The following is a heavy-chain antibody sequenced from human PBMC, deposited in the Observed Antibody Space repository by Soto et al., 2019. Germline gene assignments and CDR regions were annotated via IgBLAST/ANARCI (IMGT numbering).Heavy chain of an antibody. D-gene: IGHD4-17*01. V-gene: IGHV1-3*01. Sequence: QVQLVQSGAEVKKPGASVKVSCKASGYTFTSYAMHWVRQAPGQRLEWMGWINAGNGNTKYSQKFQGRVTITRDTSASTAYMELSSLRSEDTAVYYCAREAPLPGDYVVLDYYYYMDVWGKGTTVTVSS. CDR1: GYTFTSYA. CDR2: INAGNGNT. J-gene: IGHJ6*03. CDR3: AREAPLPGDYVVLDYYYYMDV.